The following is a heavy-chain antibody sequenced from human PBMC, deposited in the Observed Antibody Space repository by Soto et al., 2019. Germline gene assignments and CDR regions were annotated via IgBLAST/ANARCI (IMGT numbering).Heavy chain of an antibody. V-gene: IGHV3-23*01. Sequence: EVQLLESGGGLVQPGGSLRLSCTASGFTFSTYAMNWVRQAPGKGLEWVSAIGAGSLNIYYADPVKGRFTISRDNSKNALYMHMTSLRAADTAVYSCEKPAQGWLQSFHWGQGPLVTVSS. CDR2: IGAGSLNI. CDR1: GFTFSTYA. CDR3: EKPAQGWLQSFH. J-gene: IGHJ4*02. D-gene: IGHD6-19*01.